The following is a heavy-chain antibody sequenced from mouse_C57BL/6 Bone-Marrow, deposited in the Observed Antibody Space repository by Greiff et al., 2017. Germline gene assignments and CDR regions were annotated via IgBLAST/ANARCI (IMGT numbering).Heavy chain of an antibody. CDR1: GFTFSSYG. V-gene: IGHV5-6*01. CDR3: ASPYGIQFAY. J-gene: IGHJ3*01. Sequence: EVQGVESGGDLVKPGGSLKLSCAASGFTFSSYGMSWVRQTPDKRLEWVATISSGGSYTYSPDSVKGRFTISRDNAKNTLYLQMSSLKSEDTAMYYCASPYGIQFAYWGQGTLVTVSA. D-gene: IGHD2-10*02. CDR2: ISSGGSYT.